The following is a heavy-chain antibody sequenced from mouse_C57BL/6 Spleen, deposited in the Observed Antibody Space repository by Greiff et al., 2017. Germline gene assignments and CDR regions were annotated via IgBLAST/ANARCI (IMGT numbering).Heavy chain of an antibody. V-gene: IGHV14-2*01. CDR2: IDPEGGDT. Sequence: EVQLQQSGAELVKPGASVKLSCTASGFNIKDYYMHWVKQRTEQGLEWLGRIDPEGGDTKYAPKVQGTATITADTASNTASLQLSSLTSEDTAVYYCATGVTTVGNFDYWGQGTTLTVSS. J-gene: IGHJ2*01. CDR1: GFNIKDYY. D-gene: IGHD1-1*01. CDR3: ATGVTTVGNFDY.